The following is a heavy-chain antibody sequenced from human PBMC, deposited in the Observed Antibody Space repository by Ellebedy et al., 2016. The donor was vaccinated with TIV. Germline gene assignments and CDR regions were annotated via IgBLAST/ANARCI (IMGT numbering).Heavy chain of an antibody. Sequence: GGSLRLSXATSGFTFRNFFMSWVRQTPGQGLEWVSTLTADGRSTYFADSVKGRFTISRDNSKNTVYLQMNSLRSEDTAVYYCRPGHYSDAWGQGTLVTVSS. CDR3: RPGHYSDA. J-gene: IGHJ4*02. CDR1: GFTFRNFF. V-gene: IGHV3-23*01. CDR2: LTADGRST.